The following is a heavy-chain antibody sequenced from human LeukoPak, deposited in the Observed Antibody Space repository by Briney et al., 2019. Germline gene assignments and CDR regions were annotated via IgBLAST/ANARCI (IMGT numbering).Heavy chain of an antibody. CDR1: GFTVSSYA. J-gene: IGHJ4*02. Sequence: GGSLRLSCAASGFTVSSYAVHWVRQAPGKGLEWVSVISYDGSNKYYADSVKGRFTISRANSNNTLYLQMNSLRAEDTAVYYCARDRGHSYGPQYYFDYWGQGTLVTVS. V-gene: IGHV3-30-3*01. D-gene: IGHD3-16*01. CDR3: ARDRGHSYGPQYYFDY. CDR2: ISYDGSNK.